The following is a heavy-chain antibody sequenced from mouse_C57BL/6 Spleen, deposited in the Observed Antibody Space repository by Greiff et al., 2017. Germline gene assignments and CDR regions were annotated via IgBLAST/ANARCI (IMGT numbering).Heavy chain of an antibody. CDR2: INPNNGGT. V-gene: IGHV1-26*01. Sequence: EVQLQQSGPELVKPGASVKISCKASGYTFTDYYMNWVKQSHGKSLEWIGDINPNNGGTSYNQKFKGKATLTVDKSSSTAYMELRSLTSEDSAVYYCARPGSYYAMDYWGQGTSVTVSS. CDR1: GYTFTDYY. CDR3: ARPGSYYAMDY. J-gene: IGHJ4*01.